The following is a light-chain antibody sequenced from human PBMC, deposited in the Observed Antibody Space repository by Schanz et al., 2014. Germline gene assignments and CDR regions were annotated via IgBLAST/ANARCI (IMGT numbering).Light chain of an antibody. J-gene: IGKJ1*01. CDR2: AAS. Sequence: EIVLTQSPGTLSLSPGETATLSCRASETVNGRFLAWYQQKPGQAPRLLIYAASSRATGIPDRFSGRGSGADFTLTISTLEPEDFAVYYCQQYDNSLPWTFGRGTKVE. CDR3: QQYDNSLPWT. CDR1: ETVNGRF. V-gene: IGKV3-20*01.